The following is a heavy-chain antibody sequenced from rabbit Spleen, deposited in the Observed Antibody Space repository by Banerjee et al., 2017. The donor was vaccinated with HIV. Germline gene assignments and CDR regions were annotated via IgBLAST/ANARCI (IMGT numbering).Heavy chain of an antibody. CDR3: ARDAGRGDYIDGVFNL. Sequence: QSLEESGGDLVQPEGSLTLTCKASGFDFSSSYYMCWVRQAPGKGLEWIACIATASSGTTYYASWAKGRFTISKTSSTTVTLQLTSLTAADTATYFCARDAGRGDYIDGVFNLWGQGTLVTVS. J-gene: IGHJ4*01. CDR2: IATASSGTT. V-gene: IGHV1S40*01. D-gene: IGHD8-1*01. CDR1: GFDFSSSYY.